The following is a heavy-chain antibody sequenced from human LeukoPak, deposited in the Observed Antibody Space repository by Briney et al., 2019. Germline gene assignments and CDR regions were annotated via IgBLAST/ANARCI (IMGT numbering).Heavy chain of an antibody. D-gene: IGHD3-10*01. J-gene: IGHJ4*02. Sequence: GGSLRLSCAASGFTFSTYTMSWVRQAPGKGLEWVSAISGSGGGGGTTNYADSVKGRFTISRDNAKNTLDLQMNGLTVEDTAVYYCARGGVGSFDYWGQGILVTVSS. CDR3: ARGGVGSFDY. V-gene: IGHV3-23*01. CDR1: GFTFSTYT. CDR2: ISGSGGGGGTT.